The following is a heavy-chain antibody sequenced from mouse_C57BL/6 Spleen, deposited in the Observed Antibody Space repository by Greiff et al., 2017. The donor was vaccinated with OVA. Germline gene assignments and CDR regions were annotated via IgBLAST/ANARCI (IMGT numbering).Heavy chain of an antibody. Sequence: QVQLQQSGPGLVQPSQSLSITCTVSGFSLTSYGVHWVRQSPGKGLEWLGVIWSGGSTDYNAAFISRLSISKDNSKSQVFFKMNSLQADDTAIYYCARPTYYAFAYWGQGTLVTVSA. J-gene: IGHJ3*01. V-gene: IGHV2-2*01. CDR2: IWSGGST. D-gene: IGHD2-10*01. CDR3: ARPTYYAFAY. CDR1: GFSLTSYG.